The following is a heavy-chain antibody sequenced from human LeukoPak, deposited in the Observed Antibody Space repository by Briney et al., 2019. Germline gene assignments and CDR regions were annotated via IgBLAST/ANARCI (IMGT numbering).Heavy chain of an antibody. V-gene: IGHV4-59*01. CDR1: GGSISSYY. Sequence: SETLSLTCAVSGGSISSYYWSWIRQPPGKGLEWIGYISYSGSTNYNPSLKSRVTIAVDTSNNQFSLKLSSVTAADTAIYYCAKVHNVDTAMGCLDYWGQGTLVTVSS. D-gene: IGHD5-18*01. CDR2: ISYSGST. CDR3: AKVHNVDTAMGCLDY. J-gene: IGHJ4*02.